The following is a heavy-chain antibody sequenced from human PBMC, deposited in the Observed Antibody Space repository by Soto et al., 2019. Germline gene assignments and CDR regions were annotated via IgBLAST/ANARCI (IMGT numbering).Heavy chain of an antibody. V-gene: IGHV3-21*01. Sequence: PGGSLRLSCAASGFTFSSYSMNWVRQAPGKGLEWVSSISSSSSYIYYADSVKGRFTISRDNAKNSLYLQMNSLRAEDTAGYYWARDRRVVGYPFDPWGQGXLVTVSS. D-gene: IGHD2-15*01. CDR2: ISSSSSYI. J-gene: IGHJ5*02. CDR1: GFTFSSYS. CDR3: ARDRRVVGYPFDP.